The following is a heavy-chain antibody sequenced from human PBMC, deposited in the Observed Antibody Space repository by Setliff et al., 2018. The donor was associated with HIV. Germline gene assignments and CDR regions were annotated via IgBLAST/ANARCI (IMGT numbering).Heavy chain of an antibody. D-gene: IGHD6-6*01. CDR3: ARGYEGSSPGGAFDI. V-gene: IGHV1-3*01. CDR2: INAGNGHT. Sequence: ASVKVSCKASGYTFTSYALHWVRQAPGQRLEWMGWINAGNGHTKYSQKFQGRVSITRDTSASTAYMELSSLRSDDTAVYYCARGYEGSSPGGAFDIWGLGTMVTVSS. CDR1: GYTFTSYA. J-gene: IGHJ3*02.